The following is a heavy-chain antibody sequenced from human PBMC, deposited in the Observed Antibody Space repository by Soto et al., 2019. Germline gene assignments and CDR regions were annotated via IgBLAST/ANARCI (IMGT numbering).Heavy chain of an antibody. CDR3: ASDGGRHSGGIDY. J-gene: IGHJ4*02. CDR1: GGTFSSYS. V-gene: IGHV1-69*01. CDR2: IIPIFGTA. D-gene: IGHD1-26*01. Sequence: QVQLVQSGAEVKKPGSSVKVSCKASGGTFSSYSINWVRQAPGQGLEWMGEIIPIFGTANYAQKFQGRVTITADEYTSTAYMELSSLRSEDTDVYYCASDGGRHSGGIDYWGQGTLVTVSS.